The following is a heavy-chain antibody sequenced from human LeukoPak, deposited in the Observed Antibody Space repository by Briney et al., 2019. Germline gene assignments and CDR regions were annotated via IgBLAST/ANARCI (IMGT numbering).Heavy chain of an antibody. Sequence: PGGSLRLSCAASGFTFTNYAMSWVRQAPGKGLEWVSGMSGRGVSTYYADSVKGRFTISSDNSKNTLYLQMNSLRAEDTAIYYCAKGCNGGNCYIDYWGQGTLVTVAS. J-gene: IGHJ4*02. CDR2: MSGRGVST. D-gene: IGHD2-15*01. V-gene: IGHV3-23*01. CDR1: GFTFTNYA. CDR3: AKGCNGGNCYIDY.